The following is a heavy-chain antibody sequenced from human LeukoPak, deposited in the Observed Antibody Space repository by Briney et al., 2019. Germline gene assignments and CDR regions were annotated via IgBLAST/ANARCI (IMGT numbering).Heavy chain of an antibody. Sequence: PSETLSLTCTVSGGSISSYYWSRIRQPPGKGLEWIGYIYYSGSTNYNPSLKSRVTISVDTSKNQFSLKLSSVTAADTAVYYCARVGYSYGYLAFDIWGQGTMVTVSS. D-gene: IGHD5-18*01. CDR1: GGSISSYY. J-gene: IGHJ3*02. V-gene: IGHV4-59*01. CDR2: IYYSGST. CDR3: ARVGYSYGYLAFDI.